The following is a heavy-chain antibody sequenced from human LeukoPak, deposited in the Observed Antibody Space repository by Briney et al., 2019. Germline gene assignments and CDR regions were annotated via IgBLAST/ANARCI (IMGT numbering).Heavy chain of an antibody. Sequence: ASVKVSCKASGYTFTGYYLHWVRQAPGQGLEWMGWINPNSGGTNYAQKFQGRVTMTRDTSISTAYMELNRVRSDDTAVYYCARDGAITGIDLQSGDIWGQGTMVTVSS. V-gene: IGHV1-2*02. CDR2: INPNSGGT. CDR3: ARDGAITGIDLQSGDI. D-gene: IGHD1-14*01. CDR1: GYTFTGYY. J-gene: IGHJ3*02.